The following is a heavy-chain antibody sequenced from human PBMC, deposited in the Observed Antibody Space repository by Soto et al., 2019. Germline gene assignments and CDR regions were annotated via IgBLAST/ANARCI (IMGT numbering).Heavy chain of an antibody. D-gene: IGHD2-8*01. CDR2: ISANGVAT. V-gene: IGHV3-23*01. J-gene: IGHJ4*02. CDR1: GFPFTSFA. CDR3: AKGFPRLQYDTKGWEN. Sequence: EVQLWDSGGGLVQPGGSLRLSCAASGFPFTSFAMCWLRQAPGKGLEWVSYISANGVATSYSDSVKGRFTTSRDNSKNVLSLQLHSLRAEDTAVYYFAKGFPRLQYDTKGWENWGQGTLVTVSS.